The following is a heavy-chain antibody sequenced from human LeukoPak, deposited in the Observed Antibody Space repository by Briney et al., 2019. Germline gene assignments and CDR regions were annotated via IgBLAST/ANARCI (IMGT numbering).Heavy chain of an antibody. CDR3: ANSPIIAVADYFGS. J-gene: IGHJ4*02. CDR1: GFSITSGYY. D-gene: IGHD6-19*01. CDR2: IYHIGST. V-gene: IGHV4-38-2*02. Sequence: PSETLSLTCIVSGFSITSGYYWGWIRQPPGKGLEWIGSIYHIGSTYYSPSLKSRVSLSVDPSKNQFSLKLSSVTAADTAVYYCANSPIIAVADYFGSWGQGRLVTVSS.